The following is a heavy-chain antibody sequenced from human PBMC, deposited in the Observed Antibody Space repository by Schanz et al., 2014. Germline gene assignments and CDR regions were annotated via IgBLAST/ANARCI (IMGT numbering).Heavy chain of an antibody. CDR2: ISYEGSKK. CDR3: VRTSRYSSGWYFDY. V-gene: IGHV3-30*04. CDR1: GFTFNDYA. Sequence: QVQLVESGGGVVQPGRSLTLSCAASGFTFNDYAMHWVRQAPGKGLEWVAVISYEGSKKYYPDSVQGRFTISRDNSKNTVYLQMNSLRSEDTAVYYCVRTSRYSSGWYFDYWGQGTLVTVSS. J-gene: IGHJ4*02. D-gene: IGHD6-19*01.